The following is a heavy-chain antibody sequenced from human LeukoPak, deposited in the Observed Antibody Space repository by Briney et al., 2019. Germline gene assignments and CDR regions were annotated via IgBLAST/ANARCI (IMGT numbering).Heavy chain of an antibody. CDR3: TTYGSGRKFDY. CDR2: ISYDGSNK. CDR1: GFTFSSYA. Sequence: GGSLRLSCAASGFTFSSYAMHWVRQAPGKGLEWVAVISYDGSNKYYAGSVKGRFTISRDDSTNTLYLQMNSLKSEDTAVYYCTTYGSGRKFDYWGQGILVTVSS. J-gene: IGHJ4*02. D-gene: IGHD3-10*01. V-gene: IGHV3-30*04.